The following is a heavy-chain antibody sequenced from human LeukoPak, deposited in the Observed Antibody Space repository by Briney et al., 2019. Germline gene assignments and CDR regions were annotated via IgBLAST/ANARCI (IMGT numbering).Heavy chain of an antibody. Sequence: PGGSLRLSCAASGFTFSSYAMHWVRQAPGKGLERVAVISYDGSNKYYADSVKGRFTISRDNSKNTLYLQMNSLRAEDTAVYYCAREEVVVVPAAMAYYYYGMDVWGRGTTVTVSS. J-gene: IGHJ6*02. CDR2: ISYDGSNK. D-gene: IGHD2-2*01. CDR1: GFTFSSYA. V-gene: IGHV3-30*04. CDR3: AREEVVVVPAAMAYYYYGMDV.